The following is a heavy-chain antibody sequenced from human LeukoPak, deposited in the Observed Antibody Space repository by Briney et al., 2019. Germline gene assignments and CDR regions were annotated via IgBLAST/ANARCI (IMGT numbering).Heavy chain of an antibody. CDR1: GFTFSSYN. CDR2: ISGSSSYI. J-gene: IGHJ4*02. CDR3: ARDRIAVAATETSFDY. Sequence: PGGSLRLSCAASGFTFSSYNMNWVRQAPGKGLEWVSSISGSSSYIYYADSVKGRFTISRGNAENSLYLEMNSLRAEDTAVYYCARDRIAVAATETSFDYWGQGTLVTVSS. V-gene: IGHV3-21*01. D-gene: IGHD6-19*01.